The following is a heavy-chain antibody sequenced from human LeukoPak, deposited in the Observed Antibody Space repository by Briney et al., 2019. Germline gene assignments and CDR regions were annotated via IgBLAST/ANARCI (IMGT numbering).Heavy chain of an antibody. CDR3: ARDGLGTDMVPKPSDAFDI. CDR1: GFTVSSDY. J-gene: IGHJ3*02. CDR2: IYRGGST. V-gene: IGHV3-66*01. D-gene: IGHD4/OR15-4a*01. Sequence: PGGSLRLSCEASGFTVSSDYMNWVRQAPGKGLEWVSVIYRGGSTYYADSVKGRFTISRDNSKNTLYLQMNSLRAEDTAVYYCARDGLGTDMVPKPSDAFDIWGQGTMVTVSS.